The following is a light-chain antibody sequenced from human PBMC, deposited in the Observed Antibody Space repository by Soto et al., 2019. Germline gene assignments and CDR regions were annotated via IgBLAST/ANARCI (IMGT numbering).Light chain of an antibody. CDR3: QQYNNWPPIT. J-gene: IGKJ5*01. CDR1: QSLRSN. V-gene: IGKV3-15*01. Sequence: IVMTQSPPTLSVSPGAEAPLACRASQSLRSNLAWYPQQPGQAPRLLIYGASTRATGIPARFSGSGSGTEFTLTISSLQSEDFAVYYCQQYNNWPPITFGQGTRLEIK. CDR2: GAS.